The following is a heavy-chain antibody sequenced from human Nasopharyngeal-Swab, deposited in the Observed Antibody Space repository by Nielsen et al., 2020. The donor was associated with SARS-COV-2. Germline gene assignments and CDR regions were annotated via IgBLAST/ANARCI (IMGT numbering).Heavy chain of an antibody. Sequence: ASVKVSCKATGYPFTRSAIHWVRQAPGQGLEWLGWINPNTGRTKFSQKFQARVTLTRDTSASAAYMHLSSLTSDDTAVYFCARDKDWQQPDRSYYFDFWGQGTLVTVSS. CDR2: INPNTGRT. J-gene: IGHJ4*02. D-gene: IGHD1/OR15-1a*01. V-gene: IGHV1-3*01. CDR3: ARDKDWQQPDRSYYFDF. CDR1: GYPFTRSA.